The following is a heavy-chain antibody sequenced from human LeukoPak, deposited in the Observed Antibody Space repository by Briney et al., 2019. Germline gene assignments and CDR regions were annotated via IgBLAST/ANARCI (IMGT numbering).Heavy chain of an antibody. Sequence: PSQTLSLTRTVSGGSISSGGYYWSWIRQHPGKGLEWIGYIYYSGSTYYNPSLKSRVTISVDKSKNQFSLKLSSVTAVETAVYYCARAEKLQYDAFDIWGQGTMVTVSS. CDR3: ARAEKLQYDAFDI. CDR1: GGSISSGGYY. J-gene: IGHJ3*02. CDR2: IYYSGST. V-gene: IGHV4-31*03.